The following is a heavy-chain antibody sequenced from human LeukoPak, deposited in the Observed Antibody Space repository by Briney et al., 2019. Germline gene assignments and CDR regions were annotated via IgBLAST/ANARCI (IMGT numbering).Heavy chain of an antibody. CDR1: GYTFTTHD. J-gene: IGHJ4*02. Sequence: ASVKVSCKAFGYTFTTHDISWVRQAPGQGLEWMGWMNPISGNTGFAQKFQGRVTITRDPSISTAYMELSSLRSEDTAVYYCTRADCTDGVCYIYKGIDFWGQGTLVTVSS. CDR3: TRADCTDGVCYIYKGIDF. D-gene: IGHD2-8*01. CDR2: MNPISGNT. V-gene: IGHV1-8*03.